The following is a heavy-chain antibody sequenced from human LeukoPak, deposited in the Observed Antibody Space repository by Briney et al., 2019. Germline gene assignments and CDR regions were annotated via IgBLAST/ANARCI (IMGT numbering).Heavy chain of an antibody. V-gene: IGHV3-23*01. CDR3: AFDYASGSYLGFDY. Sequence: PGGSLRLSCAASGFTFSSYAMSWVRQAPGKGLEWVSAISGSGGSTYYADSVKGRFTISRDNSKNTLYLQMNNLRAEDTAVYYCAFDYASGSYLGFDYWGQGTLVTVSS. J-gene: IGHJ4*02. CDR1: GFTFSSYA. D-gene: IGHD3-10*01. CDR2: ISGSGGST.